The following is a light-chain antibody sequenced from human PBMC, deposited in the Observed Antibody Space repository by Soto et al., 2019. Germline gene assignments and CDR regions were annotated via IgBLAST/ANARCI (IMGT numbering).Light chain of an antibody. J-gene: IGKJ4*01. CDR1: QTISSW. Sequence: DIQMTQSPSTLSGSVGDRVTITCRASQTISSWLAWYQQKPGKAPKLLIYKASTLESGVPSRFSGSGSGTEFTLTISNLQPDDFATYYCQQHNSYPLTFGGGTKVDIK. CDR3: QQHNSYPLT. CDR2: KAS. V-gene: IGKV1-5*03.